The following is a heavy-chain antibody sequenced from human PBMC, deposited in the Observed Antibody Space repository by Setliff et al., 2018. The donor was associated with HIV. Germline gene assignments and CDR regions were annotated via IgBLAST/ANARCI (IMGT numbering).Heavy chain of an antibody. D-gene: IGHD3-10*01. CDR1: GFAFSNAW. CDR2: IKSRADGGTT. V-gene: IGHV3-15*01. J-gene: IGHJ5*02. Sequence: GGSLRLSCAASGFAFSNAWMTWVRPVPGKGLEWVGRIKSRADGGTTDYAAPVNGRFSISRGDSKITLYLQRDSLKTDDTAVYYCTTDDGSGNSYPWGQGTLVTVSS. CDR3: TTDDGSGNSYP.